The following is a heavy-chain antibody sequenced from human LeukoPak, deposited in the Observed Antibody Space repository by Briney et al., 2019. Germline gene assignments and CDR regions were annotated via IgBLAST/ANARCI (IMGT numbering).Heavy chain of an antibody. J-gene: IGHJ4*02. D-gene: IGHD4-17*01. V-gene: IGHV3-74*01. CDR3: VRGQTIDY. CDR1: GFTFNHYW. CDR2: IMSDGTGI. Sequence: GGSLRLFCTPSGFTFNHYWVHGVPHAPGKGLLWVSRIMSDGTGITYTDCVEGRFTISRDNAKNTLYLQMNSLRDEDTAVYYCVRGQTIDYWGQGTLVTVSS.